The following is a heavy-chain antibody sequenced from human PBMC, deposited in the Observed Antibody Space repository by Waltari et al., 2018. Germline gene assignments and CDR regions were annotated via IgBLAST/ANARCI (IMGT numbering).Heavy chain of an antibody. CDR3: AHSLWSVWGSGLYYFDY. CDR1: GFSLSTSGVG. V-gene: IGHV2-5*01. CDR2: IYWNDDK. Sequence: QITLKESGPTLVKPTQTLTLTCTFSGFSLSTSGVGVGWIRQPPGKALEWLALIYWNDDKRYSPSLNSRLTITKDTSKNQVVLTMTNMDPVDTATYYCAHSLWSVWGSGLYYFDYWGQGTLVTVSS. D-gene: IGHD3-10*01. J-gene: IGHJ4*02.